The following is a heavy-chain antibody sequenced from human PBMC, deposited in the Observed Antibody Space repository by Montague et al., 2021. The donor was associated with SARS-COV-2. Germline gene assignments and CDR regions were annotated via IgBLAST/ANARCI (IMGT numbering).Heavy chain of an antibody. V-gene: IGHV4-4*02. Sequence: SETLSLTCAVSGGSISSSNWWSWVRQPPGKGLEWIGEIYHSGSTNYNPSLKSRVTISVDKSKNQFSLKLSSVTAADTAVYYCARVNSSGWYGYHYYGMDVWGQGTTVTVSS. CDR3: ARVNSSGWYGYHYYGMDV. D-gene: IGHD6-19*01. CDR2: IYHSGST. J-gene: IGHJ6*02. CDR1: GGSISSSNW.